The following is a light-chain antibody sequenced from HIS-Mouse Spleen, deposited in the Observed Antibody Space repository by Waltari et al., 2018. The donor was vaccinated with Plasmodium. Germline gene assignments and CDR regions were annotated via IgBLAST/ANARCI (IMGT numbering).Light chain of an antibody. CDR1: QGISSW. CDR2: AAS. J-gene: IGKJ2*01. Sequence: DIQMTQSQSSVSASVGDRVTITCRASQGISSWLAWYQQKPGKAPKLLIYAASSLQSGVPSRFSGSGSGTDFTLTISRLEPEDFAVYYCQQYGSSPYTFGQGTKLEIK. V-gene: IGKV1-12*01. CDR3: QQYGSSPYT.